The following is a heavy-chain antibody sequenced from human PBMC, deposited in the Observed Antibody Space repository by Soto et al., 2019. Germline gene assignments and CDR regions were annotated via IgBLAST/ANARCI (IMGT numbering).Heavy chain of an antibody. Sequence: GGSLRLSCAAFGFTFSSYEMNWVRQAPGKGLEWVSYISSSGSTIYYADSVKGRFTISRDNAKNSLYLQMNSLRAEDTAVYYCARHYYYYYYGMDVWGQGTTVTVSS. CDR3: ARHYYYYYYGMDV. CDR2: ISSSGSTI. J-gene: IGHJ6*02. V-gene: IGHV3-48*03. CDR1: GFTFSSYE.